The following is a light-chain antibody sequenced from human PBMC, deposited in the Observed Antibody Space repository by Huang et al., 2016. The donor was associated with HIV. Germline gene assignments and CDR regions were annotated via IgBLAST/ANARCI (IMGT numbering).Light chain of an antibody. V-gene: IGKV1-6*02. CDR3: LQDFNYPRT. CDR2: AAS. Sequence: AIQLTQSPSSLSASVGDRVTITCRASQDITNDLGWYQQKPGKAPKLLIAAASTLRSGVPSRFSGSGSGTDFTRTISSLQPEDFATYFCLQDFNYPRTFGQGTRVEIK. J-gene: IGKJ1*01. CDR1: QDITND.